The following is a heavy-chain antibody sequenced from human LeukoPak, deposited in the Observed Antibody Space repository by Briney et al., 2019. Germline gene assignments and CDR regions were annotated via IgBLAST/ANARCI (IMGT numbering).Heavy chain of an antibody. CDR1: GFTFSSCG. D-gene: IGHD3-16*01. CDR2: IGPTGTDR. J-gene: IGHJ4*02. CDR3: ATETFGRHYDY. Sequence: GGSVRLSCAASGFTFSSCGFNWVRQAPGKGLEWVSSIGPTGTDRYYADSLRGRFTISTDNAKNSMYLQMDSLREEDTAVYYCATETFGRHYDYWGQGTLLTVSS. V-gene: IGHV3-21*01.